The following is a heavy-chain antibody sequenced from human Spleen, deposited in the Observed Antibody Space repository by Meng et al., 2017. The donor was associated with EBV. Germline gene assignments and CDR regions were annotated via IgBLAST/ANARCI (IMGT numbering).Heavy chain of an antibody. Sequence: QAQLQQSGPGLVKVSQTLSLTCDISGDSVTSNSVVGTWIRQSPWRGLEWLGRTYYRSEWYHDYAGSVKSRITINPDTSKNQFSLQLDSVTPEDTAVYYCATSGWSDYYDSWGQGTLVTVSS. CDR3: ATSGWSDYYDS. D-gene: IGHD6-19*01. J-gene: IGHJ4*02. V-gene: IGHV6-1*01. CDR1: GDSVTSNSVV. CDR2: TYYRSEWYH.